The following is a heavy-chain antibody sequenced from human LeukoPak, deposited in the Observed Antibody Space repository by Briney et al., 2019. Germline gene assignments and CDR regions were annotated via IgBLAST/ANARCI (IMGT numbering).Heavy chain of an antibody. CDR1: GGSISSYY. CDR2: SYYSGST. Sequence: SETLSLTCTVSGGSISSYYWNWIRQTPGKGLEWIGYSYYSGSTNYNPSLKSRVTISVDTSKNQFSLKLSSVTAADTAVYYCASLPAASSYFDYWGQGTLVTVSS. V-gene: IGHV4-59*01. J-gene: IGHJ4*02. CDR3: ASLPAASSYFDY. D-gene: IGHD2-2*01.